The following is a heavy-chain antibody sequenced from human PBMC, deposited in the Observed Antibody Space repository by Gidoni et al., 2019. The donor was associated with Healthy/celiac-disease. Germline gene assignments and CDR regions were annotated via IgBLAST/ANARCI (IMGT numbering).Heavy chain of an antibody. CDR3: AKEQGKGYWYFDL. J-gene: IGHJ2*01. CDR2: ISYDGSNK. D-gene: IGHD3-10*01. Sequence: QVQLVESGGGVVQPGRSLRLSCAASGFTFSSYGMHWVRQAPGKGLEWVAVISYDGSNKYYADSVKGRFTISRDNSKNTLYLQMNSLRAEDTAVYYCAKEQGKGYWYFDLWGRGTLVTVSS. V-gene: IGHV3-30*18. CDR1: GFTFSSYG.